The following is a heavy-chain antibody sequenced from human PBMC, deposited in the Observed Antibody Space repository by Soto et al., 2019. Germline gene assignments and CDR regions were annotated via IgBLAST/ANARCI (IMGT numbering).Heavy chain of an antibody. V-gene: IGHV3-23*01. Sequence: GGSLRLSCTASGFTFSNYAMSWVRQAPGKGLEWVSAISGSGGSTYYADSVKGRFTISRDNSKNTLYLQMNSLRAEDTAVYYCAKGNKVRGVIIIGISWFDPWGQGTLVTVSS. J-gene: IGHJ5*02. CDR1: GFTFSNYA. CDR2: ISGSGGST. CDR3: AKGNKVRGVIIIGISWFDP. D-gene: IGHD3-10*01.